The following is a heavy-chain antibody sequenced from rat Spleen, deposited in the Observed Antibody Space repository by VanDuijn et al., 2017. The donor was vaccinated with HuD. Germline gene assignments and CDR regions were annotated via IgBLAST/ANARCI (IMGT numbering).Heavy chain of an antibody. V-gene: IGHV6-6*01. Sequence: EVQVLESGGGLVQPGNSLKLSCATSGFTFSSAWMYWYRQFPEKRLEWIARIKAKSNNYATDYTESVKGRFTISRDDSKSSIYLQMNNLKAEDTAIYYCAWEPFNYPGRWGQGVMVTVSS. D-gene: IGHD1-4*01. CDR1: GFTFSSAW. CDR2: IKAKSNNYAT. J-gene: IGHJ2*01. CDR3: AWEPFNYPGR.